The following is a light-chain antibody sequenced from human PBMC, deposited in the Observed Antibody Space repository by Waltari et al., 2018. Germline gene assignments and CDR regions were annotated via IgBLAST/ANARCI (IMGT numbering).Light chain of an antibody. CDR1: NIGGNS. CDR2: DDT. Sequence: SYVLTQPPSVSVAPGETARILCGGTNIGGNSVHWYQQKPGQAPVLVICDDTDRPSGIPERITGTNSGNTAALTISRVEVGDEADYYCQVWDSTTDHWVFGGGTRLTVL. J-gene: IGLJ3*02. CDR3: QVWDSTTDHWV. V-gene: IGLV3-21*04.